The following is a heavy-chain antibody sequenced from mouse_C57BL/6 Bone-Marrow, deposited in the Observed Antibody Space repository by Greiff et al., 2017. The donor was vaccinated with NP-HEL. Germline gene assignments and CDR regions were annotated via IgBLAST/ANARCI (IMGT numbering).Heavy chain of an antibody. V-gene: IGHV1-55*01. CDR2: IYPGSGST. CDR1: GYTFTSYW. D-gene: IGHD3-2*02. CDR3: ARRLRQRRLRKAY. Sequence: VQLQQPGAELVKPGASVKMSCKASGYTFTSYWITWVKQRPGQGLEWIGDIYPGSGSTNYNEKFKSKATLTVDTSSSTAYMQLSSLTSEDSAVYYCARRLRQRRLRKAYWGQGTLVTVSA. J-gene: IGHJ3*01.